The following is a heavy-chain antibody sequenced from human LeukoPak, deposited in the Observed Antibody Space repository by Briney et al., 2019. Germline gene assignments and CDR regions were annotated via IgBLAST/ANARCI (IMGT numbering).Heavy chain of an antibody. J-gene: IGHJ4*02. D-gene: IGHD1-26*01. CDR3: ARGFAYSGSYRDFWDY. CDR2: INPSGGST. CDR1: GYTFTSYG. V-gene: IGHV1-46*01. Sequence: ASVKVSCKASGYTFTSYGISWVRQAPGQGLEWMGIINPSGGSTSYAQKFQGRVTMTRDMSTSTVYMELSSLRSEDTAVYYCARGFAYSGSYRDFWDYWGQGTLVTVSS.